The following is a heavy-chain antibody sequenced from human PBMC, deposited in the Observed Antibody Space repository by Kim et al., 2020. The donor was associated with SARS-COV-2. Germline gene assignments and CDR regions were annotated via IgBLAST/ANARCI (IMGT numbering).Heavy chain of an antibody. CDR3: ARGGVAGDPFDY. CDR2: INHSGST. V-gene: IGHV4-34*01. D-gene: IGHD7-27*01. CDR1: GGSFSGYY. J-gene: IGHJ4*01. Sequence: SETLSLTCAVYGGSFSGYYWSWIRQPPGKGLEWIGEINHSGSTNYNPSLKSRVTISVDTSKNQFSLKLSSVTAADTAVYYCARGGVAGDPFDYWGHGTL.